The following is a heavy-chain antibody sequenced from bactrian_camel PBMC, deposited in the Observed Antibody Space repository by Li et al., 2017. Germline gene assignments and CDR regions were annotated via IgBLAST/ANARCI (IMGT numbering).Heavy chain of an antibody. Sequence: HVQLVESGGGSVEAGGSLRLSCASSYSYPIYCMGWFRQAPGKEREGVAAIDSDDNTPYADSVRGRFTISRDNAKNTVTLQMNRLKLEDTAVYYCAADCGQDWRKGGFRYTGQGTQVTVS. V-gene: IGHV3S55*01. CDR2: IDSDDNT. D-gene: IGHD1*01. CDR1: YSYPIYC. J-gene: IGHJ4*01.